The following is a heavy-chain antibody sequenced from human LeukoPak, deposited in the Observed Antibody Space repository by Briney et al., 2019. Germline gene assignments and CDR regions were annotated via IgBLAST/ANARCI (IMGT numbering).Heavy chain of an antibody. CDR3: ARGRGYYGSGSTIDY. D-gene: IGHD3-10*01. Sequence: ASVKVSCKASGGTFSSYAISWVRQAPGQGLEWMGIINPSGGSTSYAQKFQGRVTMTRDTSTSTVYMELSSLRSEDTAVYYCARGRGYYGSGSTIDYWGQGTLVTVSS. V-gene: IGHV1-46*01. CDR1: GGTFSSYA. J-gene: IGHJ4*02. CDR2: INPSGGST.